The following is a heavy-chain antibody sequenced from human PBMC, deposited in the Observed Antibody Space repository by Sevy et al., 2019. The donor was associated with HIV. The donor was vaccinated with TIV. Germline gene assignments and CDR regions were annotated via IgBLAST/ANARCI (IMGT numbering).Heavy chain of an antibody. CDR3: TRGRSGTYGWFDP. CDR2: LNGDGSSA. J-gene: IGHJ5*02. D-gene: IGHD6-19*01. CDR1: GFTFSSHW. Sequence: GGSLRLSCAASGFTFSSHWMHWVRQAPGKGLVWVSRLNGDGSSASYADFVKGRFTISRDNGKNTVYLQISSLTADDTTVYYCTRGRSGTYGWFDPWGQGTLVTVSS. V-gene: IGHV3-74*01.